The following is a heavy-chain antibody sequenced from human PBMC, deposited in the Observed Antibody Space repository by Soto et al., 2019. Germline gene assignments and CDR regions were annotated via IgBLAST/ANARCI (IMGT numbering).Heavy chain of an antibody. V-gene: IGHV1-8*02. D-gene: IGHD4-4*01. J-gene: IGHJ6*03. CDR2: MNPNSGNT. CDR1: GYTFTSYD. CDR3: ARESVYSNYWSHYMDV. Sequence: GASVKVSCKASGYTFTSYDINWVRQATGQGLEWMGWMNPNSGNTGYAQKFQGRVTMTRDTSISTAYMELSRLRSDDTAVYYCARESVYSNYWSHYMDVWGKGTTVTVSS.